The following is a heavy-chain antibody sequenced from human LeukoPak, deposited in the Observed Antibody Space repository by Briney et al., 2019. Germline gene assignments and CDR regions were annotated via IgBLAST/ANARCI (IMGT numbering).Heavy chain of an antibody. V-gene: IGHV1-69*04. D-gene: IGHD1-26*01. CDR2: IIPILGIA. Sequence: GASVKVSCKASGGTFSSYAISWVRQAPGQGLEWMGRIIPILGIANYAQKFQGRVTITADKSTSTAYMELSSLRFEDTAVYYCARPIVGATTWDLDYWGQGTLVTVSS. J-gene: IGHJ4*02. CDR3: ARPIVGATTWDLDY. CDR1: GGTFSSYA.